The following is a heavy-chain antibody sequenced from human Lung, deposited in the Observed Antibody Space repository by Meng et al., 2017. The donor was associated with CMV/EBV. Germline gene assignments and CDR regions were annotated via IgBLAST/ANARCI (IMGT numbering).Heavy chain of an antibody. CDR1: GGSISSSSYY. J-gene: IGHJ5*02. D-gene: IGHD2-2*01. CDR3: ARGEGYQLLLSGP. Sequence: SETLSLXCTVSGGSISSSSYYWGWIRQPPGKGLEWIGSIYYSGSTYYNPSLKSRVPISVDTSKNQFSLKLSSVTAADTAVYYCARGEGYQLLLSGPWGPGPXVTVSS. CDR2: IYYSGST. V-gene: IGHV4-39*07.